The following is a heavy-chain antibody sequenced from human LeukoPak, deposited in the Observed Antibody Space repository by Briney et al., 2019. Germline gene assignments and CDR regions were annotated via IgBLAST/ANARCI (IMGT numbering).Heavy chain of an antibody. V-gene: IGHV3-33*01. CDR3: VRWGPSKAMDV. J-gene: IGHJ6*04. D-gene: IGHD7-27*01. CDR1: GFSFSSHG. CDR2: IWYDGSNK. Sequence: GRSLRLSCEASGFSFSSHGMHWVPQAPGKGLEWVAVIWYDGSNKYYADSVKGRFTISRDNSKNMLYVEMNSLRAEDTAVYYCVRWGPSKAMDVWGKGTTVTVSP.